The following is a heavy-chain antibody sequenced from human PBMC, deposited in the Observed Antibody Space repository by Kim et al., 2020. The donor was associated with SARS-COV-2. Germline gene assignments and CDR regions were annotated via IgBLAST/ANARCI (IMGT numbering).Heavy chain of an antibody. CDR1: GFTFSSYD. J-gene: IGHJ3*02. D-gene: IGHD3-10*01. CDR3: ARGGGSGSYSGDAFDI. CDR2: IGTAGDT. Sequence: GGSLRLSCAASGFTFSSYDMHWVRQATGKGLEWVSAIGTAGDTYYPRSVKGRFTISRENAKNSLYLQMNSLRAGDTAVYYCARGGGSGSYSGDAFDIWGQGTMVTVSS. V-gene: IGHV3-13*04.